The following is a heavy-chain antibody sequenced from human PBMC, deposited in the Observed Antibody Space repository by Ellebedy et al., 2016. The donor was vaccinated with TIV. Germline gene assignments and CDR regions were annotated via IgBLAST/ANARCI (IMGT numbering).Heavy chain of an antibody. V-gene: IGHV1-46*01. Sequence: ASVKVSCKASGYTFTSYYMHWVRQAPGQGLEWMGIINPSGGSTSYAQKFQGRVTMTRDTSTSTVYMELSSLRSEDTAVYYCATRRYGDYAYYYYGMDVWGQGTTVTVSS. CDR3: ATRRYGDYAYYYYGMDV. CDR1: GYTFTSYY. J-gene: IGHJ6*02. D-gene: IGHD4-17*01. CDR2: INPSGGST.